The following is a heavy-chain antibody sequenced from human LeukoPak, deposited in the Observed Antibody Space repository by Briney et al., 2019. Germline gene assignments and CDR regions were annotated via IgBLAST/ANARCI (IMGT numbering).Heavy chain of an antibody. D-gene: IGHD4-17*01. CDR1: GFTFSSYT. Sequence: GGSLRLSCAASGFTFSSYTMNWVRQAPGKGLEWVSSISISGTYTYHADSVKGRFTISRDDAKNSLYMQMNSLRPEDTAVYYCARRLNHGDYGSDYWGQGTLVTVSS. V-gene: IGHV3-21*01. CDR2: ISISGTYT. J-gene: IGHJ4*02. CDR3: ARRLNHGDYGSDY.